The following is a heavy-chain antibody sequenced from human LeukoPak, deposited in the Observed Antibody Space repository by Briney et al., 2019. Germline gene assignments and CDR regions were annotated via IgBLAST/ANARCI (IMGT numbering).Heavy chain of an antibody. CDR3: NYDFWSGNDY. CDR2: IYSGGST. Sequence: GGSLRLSWAASGFTVSSNYMSWVRQAAGKGRGWVSVIYSGGSTYYADSVKGRFTISRDNSKNTLYLQMNSLRAEDTAVYYCNYDFWSGNDYWGQGTLVTVSS. J-gene: IGHJ4*02. CDR1: GFTVSSNY. D-gene: IGHD3-3*01. V-gene: IGHV3-53*01.